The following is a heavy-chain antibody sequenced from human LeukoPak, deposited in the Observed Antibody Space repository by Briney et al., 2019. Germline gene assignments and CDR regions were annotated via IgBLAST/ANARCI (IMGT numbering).Heavy chain of an antibody. Sequence: SVKVSCKASGGTFSSYTISWVRQAPGQGLEWMGRIIPILGIANYAQKFQGRVTITADKSTSTAYMELSSLRSEDTAVYYCARGGEDTAMVHSEYFQHWGQGTLVTVSS. CDR3: ARGGEDTAMVHSEYFQH. V-gene: IGHV1-69*02. CDR2: IIPILGIA. J-gene: IGHJ1*01. CDR1: GGTFSSYT. D-gene: IGHD5-18*01.